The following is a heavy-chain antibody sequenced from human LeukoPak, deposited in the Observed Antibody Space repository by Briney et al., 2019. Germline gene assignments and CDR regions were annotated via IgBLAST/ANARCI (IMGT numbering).Heavy chain of an antibody. CDR1: GGSISSYF. V-gene: IGHV4-4*07. Sequence: PSETLSLTCTVSGGSISSYFWSWIRQPAGKGLEWIGRIYTSGSTNYNPSLKSRVTMSVDTSKNQFSLKLSSVTAADTAVYYCASDLPYCSGGSCRTTSDYWGQGTLVTVSS. J-gene: IGHJ4*02. CDR3: ASDLPYCSGGSCRTTSDY. CDR2: IYTSGST. D-gene: IGHD2-15*01.